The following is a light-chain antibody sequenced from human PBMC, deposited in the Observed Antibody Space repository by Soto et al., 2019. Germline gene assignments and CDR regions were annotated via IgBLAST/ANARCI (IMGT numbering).Light chain of an antibody. CDR3: QQTDSFPIT. J-gene: IGKJ5*01. CDR1: QGISSY. CDR2: TAS. Sequence: ASRMTQSPSSFSASTGARVTITCRASQGISSYLAWYQQKPGKAPNLLIYTASNLQSGVPSRFSGSGSGTHFTLTISSLQPEDFGTYYCQQTDSFPITFGQGTLLEIK. V-gene: IGKV1-8*01.